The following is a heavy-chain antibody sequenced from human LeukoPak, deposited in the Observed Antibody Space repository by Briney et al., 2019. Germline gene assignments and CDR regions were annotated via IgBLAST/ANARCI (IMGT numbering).Heavy chain of an antibody. CDR1: GWSVNRGSYY. D-gene: IGHD3-22*01. CDR2: TYYSETT. CDR3: ARRPSQYYYDSGAFDD. J-gene: IGHJ4*02. V-gene: IGHV4-61*01. Sequence: SETLSLTCTISGWSVNRGSYYWSWIRQPPGKGLEWIGDTYYSETTNYNPSLESRVTISVDTSKTQFSLRLRSVTSADTAVYYCARRPSQYYYDSGAFDDWGQGTLVTVSS.